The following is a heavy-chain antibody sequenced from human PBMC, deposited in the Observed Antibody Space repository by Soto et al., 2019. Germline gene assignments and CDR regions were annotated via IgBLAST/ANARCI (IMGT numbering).Heavy chain of an antibody. Sequence: GGSLRLSCAASGFTFSSYGMHWVRQAPGKGLEWVAVISYDGSNKYYADSVKGRFTISRDNSKNTLYLQMNSLRAEDTAVYYCARARIAVAGIYAFDIWGQGTMVTVSS. CDR1: GFTFSSYG. CDR2: ISYDGSNK. V-gene: IGHV3-30*03. CDR3: ARARIAVAGIYAFDI. D-gene: IGHD6-19*01. J-gene: IGHJ3*02.